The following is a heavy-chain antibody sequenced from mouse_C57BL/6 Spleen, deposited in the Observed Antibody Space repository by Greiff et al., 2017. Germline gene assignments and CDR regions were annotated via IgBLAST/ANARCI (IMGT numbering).Heavy chain of an antibody. CDR1: GYSFTNYL. V-gene: IGHV1-54*01. CDR2: INPGSGDT. Sequence: QVQLQQSGAELVRPGTSVKVSCKASGYSFTNYLIEWVKQRPGQGLEWIGVINPGSGDTNYNEKFTSKATLTVDTSSSTAYMQLSSLTSEDSAVYYCARGGFLDYWGQGTTLTVSS. J-gene: IGHJ2*01. CDR3: ARGGFLDY.